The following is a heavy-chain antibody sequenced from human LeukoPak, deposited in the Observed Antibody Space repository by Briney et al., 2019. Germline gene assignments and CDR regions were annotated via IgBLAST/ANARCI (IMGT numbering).Heavy chain of an antibody. V-gene: IGHV3-23*01. CDR2: ISGSGGTT. D-gene: IGHD2-15*01. CDR1: GFTFSIYA. CDR3: ARVPRGYCSGGSCD. J-gene: IGHJ4*02. Sequence: GGSLRLSCAASGFTFSIYAMSWVRQAPGKGLEWVSVISGSGGTTYYAASVKGRFTISRDNAKNSLYLQMNSLRAEDTAVYYCARVPRGYCSGGSCDWGQGTLVTVSS.